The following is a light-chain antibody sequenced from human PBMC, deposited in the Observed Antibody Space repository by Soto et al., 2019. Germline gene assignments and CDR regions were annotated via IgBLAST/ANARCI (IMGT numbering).Light chain of an antibody. CDR1: SSDVGGYNY. V-gene: IGLV2-14*03. CDR3: SSYTTSNTRQIV. J-gene: IGLJ1*01. Sequence: QSVLPQPASVSVSPGQSITISCTRTSSDVGGYNYVSWYQHHPGKAPKLMIFDVSNRPSGVSNRFSGSKSGNTASLTISGLQPEDEADYYCSSYTTSNTRQIVFGTGTKVTVL. CDR2: DVS.